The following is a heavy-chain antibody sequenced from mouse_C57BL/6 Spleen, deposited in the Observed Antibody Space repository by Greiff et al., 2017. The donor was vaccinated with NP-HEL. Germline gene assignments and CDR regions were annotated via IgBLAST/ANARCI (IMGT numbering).Heavy chain of an antibody. CDR2: IDPEDGET. CDR1: GFNIKDYY. Sequence: EVQLQQSGAELVKPGASVKLSCTASGFNIKDYYMHWVKQRTEQGLEWIGRIDPEDGETKYAPKFQGKAPITANTSSNTAYLQLSILTSEDTAVYYCAREGRQLRLRNGFDYWGQGTTLTVSS. D-gene: IGHD3-2*02. CDR3: AREGRQLRLRNGFDY. J-gene: IGHJ2*01. V-gene: IGHV14-2*01.